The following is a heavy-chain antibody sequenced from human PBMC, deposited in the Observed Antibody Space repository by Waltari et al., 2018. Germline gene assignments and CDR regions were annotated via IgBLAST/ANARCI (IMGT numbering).Heavy chain of an antibody. J-gene: IGHJ6*02. CDR1: GYSFTSYW. CDR2: IYPGDSDT. V-gene: IGHV5-51*01. Sequence: EVQLVQSGAEVKKPGESLKISCKGSGYSFTSYWIGWVRQMHGKGLEWMGIIYPGDSDTRYSPSFQGQVTISADKSISTAYLQWSSLKASDTAMYYCARHPHYDFWSGYHYGMDVWGQGTTVTVSS. D-gene: IGHD3-3*01. CDR3: ARHPHYDFWSGYHYGMDV.